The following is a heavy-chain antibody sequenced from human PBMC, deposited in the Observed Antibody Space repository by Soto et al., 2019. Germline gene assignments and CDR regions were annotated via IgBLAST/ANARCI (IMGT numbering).Heavy chain of an antibody. CDR2: IYYSGST. D-gene: IGHD3-9*01. CDR3: AVLENWGYDILTGYYTDWFDP. Sequence: SETLSLTCTVSGGSVSSGSYYWSWIRQPPGKGLEWIGYIYYSGSTNYNPSLKSRVTISVDTSKNQFSLKLSSVTAADTAVYYCAVLENWGYDILTGYYTDWFDPWGQGTLVTVSS. J-gene: IGHJ5*02. CDR1: GGSVSSGSYY. V-gene: IGHV4-61*01.